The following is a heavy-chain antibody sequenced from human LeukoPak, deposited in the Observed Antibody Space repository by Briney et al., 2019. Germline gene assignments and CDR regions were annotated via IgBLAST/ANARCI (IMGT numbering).Heavy chain of an antibody. Sequence: GGSLRLSCAASGFTFSTFAMHWVRLSPGKGLEWVASITGSGPYMLYADSVKHRFTISRDNTKNLLYLEMNSLRAEDTAMYFCVRDVGAVRGEVYFDYWGQGTLVTVSS. CDR1: GFTFSTFA. V-gene: IGHV3-21*06. J-gene: IGHJ4*02. D-gene: IGHD3-10*01. CDR3: VRDVGAVRGEVYFDY. CDR2: ITGSGPYM.